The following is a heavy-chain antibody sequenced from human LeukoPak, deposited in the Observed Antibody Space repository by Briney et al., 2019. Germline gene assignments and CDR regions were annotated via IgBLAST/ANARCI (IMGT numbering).Heavy chain of an antibody. J-gene: IGHJ6*03. CDR2: INPNSGGT. D-gene: IGHD6-13*01. CDR3: ARDQQRNYYYYYMDV. V-gene: IGHV1-2*02. CDR1: GYTFTGYY. Sequence: ASVTVSCKASGYTFTGYYMHWVRQAPGQGLEWMGWINPNSGGTNYAQKFQGRVTMTRDTSISTAYMELSRLRSDDTAVYYCARDQQRNYYYYYMDVWGKGTTVTVSS.